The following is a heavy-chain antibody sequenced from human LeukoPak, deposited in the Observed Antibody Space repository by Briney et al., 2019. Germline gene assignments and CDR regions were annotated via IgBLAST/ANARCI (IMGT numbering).Heavy chain of an antibody. CDR2: IIPIFGTA. D-gene: IGHD6-19*01. V-gene: IGHV1-69*05. Sequence: GASVKVSCKASGGTFSSYAISWVRQAPGQGLEWMGGIIPIFGTANYAQKFQGRVTITTDESTSTAYMELSSLRSEETAVYYCARVTYDRGWYYFDYWGQGTLVTVS. CDR1: GGTFSSYA. CDR3: ARVTYDRGWYYFDY. J-gene: IGHJ4*02.